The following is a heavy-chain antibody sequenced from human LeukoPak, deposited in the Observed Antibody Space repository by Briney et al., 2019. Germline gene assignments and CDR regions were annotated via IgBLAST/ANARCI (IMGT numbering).Heavy chain of an antibody. V-gene: IGHV4-34*01. CDR3: ARHLTGQRAFDI. Sequence: SETLSLTCAVYGGSFSGYYWSWIRQPPGKGLEWIGEINYSISTSYNPSLKSRVTISIDTSKNQFSLKLPSVTAADTAVYYCARHLTGQRAFDIWGQGTMVAVSS. CDR2: INYSIST. CDR1: GGSFSGYY. J-gene: IGHJ3*02.